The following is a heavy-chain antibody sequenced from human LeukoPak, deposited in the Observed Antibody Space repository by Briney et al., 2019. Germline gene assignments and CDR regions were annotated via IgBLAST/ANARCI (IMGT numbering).Heavy chain of an antibody. Sequence: SQTLSLTCAISGESVSSNSAAWNWIRQSPSRGLEWLGRTYYRSKWYNDYAVSVKSRITINPDTSKNQFSLQLNSVTPEDTAVYYCARGYYYDSSGYGPWAFDIWGQGTMVTVSS. CDR3: ARGYYYDSSGYGPWAFDI. V-gene: IGHV6-1*01. D-gene: IGHD3-22*01. J-gene: IGHJ3*02. CDR2: TYYRSKWYN. CDR1: GESVSSNSAA.